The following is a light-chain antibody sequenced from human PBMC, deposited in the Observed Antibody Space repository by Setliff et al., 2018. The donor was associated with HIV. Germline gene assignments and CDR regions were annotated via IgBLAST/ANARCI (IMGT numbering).Light chain of an antibody. V-gene: IGLV2-11*01. Sequence: QSVLTQPRSVSGSPGQSVTISCTGTSSDVGGYNYVSWYQHLPGKAPKLMIYDVTKRPSGAPDRFSGSKSGNTASLTISGLQSEDEADYYCCSYAGSYTSLYVFGTGTKV. CDR1: SSDVGGYNY. CDR3: CSYAGSYTSLYV. CDR2: DVT. J-gene: IGLJ1*01.